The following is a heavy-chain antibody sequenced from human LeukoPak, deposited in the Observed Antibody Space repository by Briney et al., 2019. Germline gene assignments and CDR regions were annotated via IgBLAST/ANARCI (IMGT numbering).Heavy chain of an antibody. CDR1: GYTLTELS. Sequence: ASVKVSCKVSGYTLTELSMHWVRQAPGKGLEWMGGFDPEDGETIYAQKFQGRVTMTEDTSTDTAYMELSRLRSDDTAVYYCARYRYCSSTSCSHYYYGMDVWGQGTTVTVSS. D-gene: IGHD2-2*01. CDR3: ARYRYCSSTSCSHYYYGMDV. V-gene: IGHV1-24*01. J-gene: IGHJ6*02. CDR2: FDPEDGET.